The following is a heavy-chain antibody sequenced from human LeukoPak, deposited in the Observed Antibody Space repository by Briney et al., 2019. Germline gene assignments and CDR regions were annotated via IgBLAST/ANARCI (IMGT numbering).Heavy chain of an antibody. CDR3: ARDQYYYDSSGYYWQDY. V-gene: IGHV3-66*01. CDR1: GFTVSSNY. J-gene: IGHJ4*02. CDR2: IYSGGST. D-gene: IGHD3-22*01. Sequence: SLLLSCAASGFTVSSNYMSWVRQAPGKGLEWVSVIYSGGSTYYADSVKGRFTISRDNSKNTLYLQMNSLRAEDTAVYYCARDQYYYDSSGYYWQDYWGQGTLVTVSS.